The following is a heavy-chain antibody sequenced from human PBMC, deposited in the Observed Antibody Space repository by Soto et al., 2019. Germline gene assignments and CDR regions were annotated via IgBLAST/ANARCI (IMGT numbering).Heavy chain of an antibody. CDR3: ARVSSGRDY. CDR2: IWYDGSNK. Sequence: QVQLVESGGGVVQPGRSLRLSCAASGFTFSSYGMHWVRQAPGKGLEWVTVIWYDGSNKYYADSVKGRFTISRDNSKNTLYLQMTSLRAEDTAVYYCARVSSGRDYWGQGTLVTVSS. J-gene: IGHJ4*02. V-gene: IGHV3-33*01. CDR1: GFTFSSYG.